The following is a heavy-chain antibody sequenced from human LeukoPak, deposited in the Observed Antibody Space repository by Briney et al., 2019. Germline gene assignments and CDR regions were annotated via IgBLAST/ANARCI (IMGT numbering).Heavy chain of an antibody. V-gene: IGHV4-4*07. CDR1: GDSIITYY. Sequence: SETLSLTCSVSGDSIITYYWSWIRQPAGEGLEWIGRIYSTGSTNYNPSPKSRVTMSVDTSKNQFSLKLSSVTAADTAVYYCARDAGNYRSGGLDYWGQGTLVTVSS. CDR3: ARDAGNYRSGGLDY. J-gene: IGHJ4*02. D-gene: IGHD3-10*01. CDR2: IYSTGST.